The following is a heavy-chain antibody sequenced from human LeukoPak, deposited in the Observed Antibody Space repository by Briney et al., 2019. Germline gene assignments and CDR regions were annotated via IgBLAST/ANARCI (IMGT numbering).Heavy chain of an antibody. D-gene: IGHD6-19*01. V-gene: IGHV4-34*01. CDR3: ARGGGYSSGWYADY. J-gene: IGHJ4*02. Sequence: SETLSLTCAVYGGSFSGYYWSWMRQPPGKGLEWIGEINHSGSTNYNPSLKSRVTISVDTSKNQFSLKLSSVTAADTAVYYCARGGGYSSGWYADYWGQGTLVTVSS. CDR1: GGSFSGYY. CDR2: INHSGST.